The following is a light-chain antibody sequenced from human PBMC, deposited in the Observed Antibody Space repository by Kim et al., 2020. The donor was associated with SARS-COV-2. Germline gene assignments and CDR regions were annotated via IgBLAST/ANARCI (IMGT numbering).Light chain of an antibody. V-gene: IGLV1-44*01. J-gene: IGLJ3*02. Sequence: GQRVTISWSGSSSNIGIKTVNWYQQLPGTAPEVLIHSNIQRPSGVPDRFSGSKSGTSASLAISGLQSEDEADYYCAAWDDSLNGWVFGGGTQLTVL. CDR2: SNI. CDR1: SSNIGIKT. CDR3: AAWDDSLNGWV.